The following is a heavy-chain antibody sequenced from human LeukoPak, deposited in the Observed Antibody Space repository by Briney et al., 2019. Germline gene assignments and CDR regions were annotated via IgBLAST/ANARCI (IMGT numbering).Heavy chain of an antibody. J-gene: IGHJ4*02. D-gene: IGHD3-9*01. V-gene: IGHV4-59*01. CDR3: ARADTLTGYYFDY. Sequence: SETLSLTCTVSGDSISNFYWSWIRQPPGKGLEWIGYIYYSGSTNYNPSVKSRVTMSLDKSKIQFSLKMSSVTAADTAVYYCARADTLTGYYFDYWGQGTLVTVSS. CDR2: IYYSGST. CDR1: GDSISNFY.